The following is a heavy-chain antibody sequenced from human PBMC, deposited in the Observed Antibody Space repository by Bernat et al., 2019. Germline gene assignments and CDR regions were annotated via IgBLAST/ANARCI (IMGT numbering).Heavy chain of an antibody. CDR1: GFTFSSYA. CDR2: ISGSGGST. J-gene: IGHJ4*02. D-gene: IGHD6-13*01. Sequence: EVQLLESGGGLVQPGGSLRLSCAASGFTFSSYAMSWVRQAPGKGLEWVSAISGSGGSTYYADSVKGRFTISRDNSKNTLYLQMNSLRAEDTAVYYCARNGYSSSWYLNPNYYFDYWGQGTLVTVSS. CDR3: ARNGYSSSWYLNPNYYFDY. V-gene: IGHV3-23*01.